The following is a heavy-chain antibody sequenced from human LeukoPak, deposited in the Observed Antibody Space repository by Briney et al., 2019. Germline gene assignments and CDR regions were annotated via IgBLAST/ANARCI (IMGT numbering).Heavy chain of an antibody. D-gene: IGHD3-22*01. CDR3: ARTDSSGYLLGY. J-gene: IGHJ4*02. Sequence: GASVKVSCKASGYTFTSHGISWVRQAPGQGLEWMGWINPYNGGTKYAQNVQGRVTMSTDTSTSTVYLEFRSLRSDDTAVYYCARTDSSGYLLGYWGQGTLVTVSS. V-gene: IGHV1-18*01. CDR1: GYTFTSHG. CDR2: INPYNGGT.